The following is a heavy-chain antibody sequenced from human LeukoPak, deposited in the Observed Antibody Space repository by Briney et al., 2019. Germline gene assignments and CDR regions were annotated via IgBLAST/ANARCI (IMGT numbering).Heavy chain of an antibody. CDR2: ISSSSYI. V-gene: IGHV3-21*01. CDR1: RFTFSTYT. Sequence: PGGSLRLSCAASRFTFSTYTMNWVRQAPGKGLEWVSSISSSSYIYYADSVKGRFTISRDNAKNSLYLQMNTLRAEDTAVYYCARDRTTVTTFDYWGQGTLVTVSS. J-gene: IGHJ4*02. D-gene: IGHD4-17*01. CDR3: ARDRTTVTTFDY.